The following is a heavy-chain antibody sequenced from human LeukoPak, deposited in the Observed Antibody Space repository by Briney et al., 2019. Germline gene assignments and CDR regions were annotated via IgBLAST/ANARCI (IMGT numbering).Heavy chain of an antibody. J-gene: IGHJ5*02. V-gene: IGHV4-34*01. CDR3: ARGIGESGHDFGVGWFDP. D-gene: IGHD5-12*01. Sequence: PSETLSLTCAVYGGSFSGYYWSWIRQPPGKGLEWIGEINHSGSTNYNPSLKSRVTISVDTSKNQFSLKLSSVAAADTAVYYCARGIGESGHDFGVGWFDPWGQGTLVTVSS. CDR1: GGSFSGYY. CDR2: INHSGST.